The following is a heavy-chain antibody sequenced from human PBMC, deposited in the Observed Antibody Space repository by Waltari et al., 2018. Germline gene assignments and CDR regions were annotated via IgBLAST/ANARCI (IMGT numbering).Heavy chain of an antibody. CDR3: ARVGYCSGGSCYGWFDP. V-gene: IGHV1-69*02. CDR2: IIPILGIA. J-gene: IGHJ5*02. D-gene: IGHD2-15*01. CDR1: GGTFSSYT. Sequence: QVQLVQSGAEVKKPGSSVKVSCKASGGTFSSYTISWVRQATGKGLEWMGRIIPILGIANYAQKFQGRVTITADKSTSTAYRELSSLRSEDTAVYYCARVGYCSGGSCYGWFDPWGQGTLVTVSS.